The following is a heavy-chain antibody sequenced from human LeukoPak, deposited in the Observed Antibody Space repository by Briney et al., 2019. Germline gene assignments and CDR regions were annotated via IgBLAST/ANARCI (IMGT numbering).Heavy chain of an antibody. J-gene: IGHJ6*02. CDR2: ISYDGSNK. CDR3: ARDRYSSSWYRYYYYGMDV. V-gene: IGHV3-30-3*01. Sequence: AGGSLRLSCAASGFTFSSYAMHWVRQAPGKGLEWVAVISYDGSNKYYADSVKGRFTISRDNSKNMLYLQMNSLRAEDTAVYYCARDRYSSSWYRYYYYGMDVWGQGTTVTVSS. D-gene: IGHD6-13*01. CDR1: GFTFSSYA.